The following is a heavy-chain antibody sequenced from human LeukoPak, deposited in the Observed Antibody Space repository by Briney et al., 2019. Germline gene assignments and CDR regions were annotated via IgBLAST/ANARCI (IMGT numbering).Heavy chain of an antibody. Sequence: SETLSLNCAVYGGSFSGYYWSWLRQPPGKGLEWIGEINHSGSINYNPSLKSRVTISVDTSKNQFSLKLSSVTAADTAVYYCARAPMYYYGSGRFVDSWGQGTLVTVSS. CDR1: GGSFSGYY. CDR3: ARAPMYYYGSGRFVDS. CDR2: INHSGSI. J-gene: IGHJ4*02. V-gene: IGHV4-34*01. D-gene: IGHD3-10*01.